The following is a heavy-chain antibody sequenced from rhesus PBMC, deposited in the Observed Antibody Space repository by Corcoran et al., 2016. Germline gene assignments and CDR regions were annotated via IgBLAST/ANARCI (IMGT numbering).Heavy chain of an antibody. CDR1: GGSISGYYY. CDR3: ARGEEAWYFDL. J-gene: IGHJ2*01. Sequence: QVQLQQWGEGLVKPSETLSLTCAVYGGSISGYYYWSWIRQPPGKGLEWSGYIYGNSASTNYHPSLTNRVTISKDTSKNQFSLKLGSVTAADTAVYYCARGEEAWYFDLWGPGTPITISS. CDR2: IYGNSAST. D-gene: IGHD1-44*02. V-gene: IGHV4-73*01.